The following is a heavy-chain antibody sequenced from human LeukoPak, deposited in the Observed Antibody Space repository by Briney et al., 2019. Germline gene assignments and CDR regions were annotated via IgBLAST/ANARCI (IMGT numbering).Heavy chain of an antibody. Sequence: PSETLSLTCAVSGYSISSGYYWGWIRQPPGKGLEWIGSIYHSGSTYYNPSLKSRVTISADTSKNQFSLKLSSVTAADTAVYYCARLLTNWSRFDYWGQGTLVTVSS. J-gene: IGHJ4*02. CDR1: GYSISSGYY. D-gene: IGHD1-1*01. V-gene: IGHV4-38-2*01. CDR2: IYHSGST. CDR3: ARLLTNWSRFDY.